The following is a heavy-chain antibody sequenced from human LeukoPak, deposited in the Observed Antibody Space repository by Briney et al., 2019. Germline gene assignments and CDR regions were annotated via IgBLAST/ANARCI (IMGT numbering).Heavy chain of an antibody. Sequence: GGSLRLSYAASGFTFSDYYMSWIRQAPGKGLEWLSYISTSGNTIYYADSVKGRFTISRDNAKSSLYLQMNSLRAEDTAVYYCARDGPTYCGGDCSRADYWGQGTLVTVSS. V-gene: IGHV3-11*04. CDR3: ARDGPTYCGGDCSRADY. J-gene: IGHJ4*02. CDR1: GFTFSDYY. CDR2: ISTSGNTI. D-gene: IGHD2-21*02.